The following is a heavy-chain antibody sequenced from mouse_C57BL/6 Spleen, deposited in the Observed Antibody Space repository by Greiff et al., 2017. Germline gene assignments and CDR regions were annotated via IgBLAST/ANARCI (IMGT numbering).Heavy chain of an antibody. D-gene: IGHD2-5*01. J-gene: IGHJ2*01. V-gene: IGHV1-22*01. Sequence: EVQLVESGPELVKPGASVKMSCKASGYTFTDYNMHWVKQSHGKSLEWIGYINPNNGGTSYNQKFKGKATLTVNKSSSTAYMELRSLTSEDSAVYYCARKRAYYSNYGDYWGQGTTLTVSS. CDR2: INPNNGGT. CDR3: ARKRAYYSNYGDY. CDR1: GYTFTDYN.